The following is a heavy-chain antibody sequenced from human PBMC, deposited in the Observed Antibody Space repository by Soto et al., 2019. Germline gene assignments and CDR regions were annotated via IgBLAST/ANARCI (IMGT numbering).Heavy chain of an antibody. D-gene: IGHD6-19*01. CDR2: IYTSGST. Sequence: SETLSLTCTVSGGSISSYYWSWIRQPAGKGLEWIGRIYTSGSTNYNPSLKSRVTMSVDTSKNQFSLKLSSVTAADTAVYYCARDRCDSSGWYCGGASTKYNWFDPWGQGTLITVSS. V-gene: IGHV4-4*07. J-gene: IGHJ5*02. CDR1: GGSISSYY. CDR3: ARDRCDSSGWYCGGASTKYNWFDP.